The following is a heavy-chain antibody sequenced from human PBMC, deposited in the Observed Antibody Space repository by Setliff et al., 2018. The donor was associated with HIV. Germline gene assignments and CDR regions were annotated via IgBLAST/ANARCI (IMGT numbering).Heavy chain of an antibody. CDR2: INHSGST. D-gene: IGHD6-19*01. CDR1: GGSFSDYY. Sequence: SETLSLTCAVYGGSFSDYYWSWIRQPPGKGLEWIGEINHSGSTNYNPSLKSRITISVDTSKNQFSLKLTSVTAADMGVYYCARGRKKTLAVSGTRYFDFWGQGTLVTVSS. J-gene: IGHJ4*02. CDR3: ARGRKKTLAVSGTRYFDF. V-gene: IGHV4-34*01.